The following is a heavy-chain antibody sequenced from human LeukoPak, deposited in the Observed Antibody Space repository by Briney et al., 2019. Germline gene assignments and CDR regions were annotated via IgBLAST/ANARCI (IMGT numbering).Heavy chain of an antibody. V-gene: IGHV1-18*01. CDR3: ARGGPFPSSSSSREYYLDY. CDR1: GYDFINYG. CDR2: RSIYNGNT. J-gene: IGHJ4*02. Sequence: DSVKVSCKASGYDFINYGISWVRQAPGQGLEWMGWRSIYNGNTDYKLQGRVTMTTDTSTSTAHMELRSLRSDDTAVYYCARGGPFPSSSSSREYYLDYWGQGTLVTVSS. D-gene: IGHD6-6*01.